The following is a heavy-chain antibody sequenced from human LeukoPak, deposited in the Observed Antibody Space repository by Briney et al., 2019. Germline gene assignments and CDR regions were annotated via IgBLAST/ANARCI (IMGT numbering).Heavy chain of an antibody. CDR2: IIPIFGTA. CDR1: GGTFSSYA. J-gene: IGHJ4*01. Sequence: ASVKVSCKASGGTFSSYAISWVRQAPGQGLEWMGGIIPIFGTANYAQKFQGRVTITADESTSTAYMELSSLRSEDTAVYYCARDLGRWSYYDHWGQGTLVTVSS. V-gene: IGHV1-69*13. CDR3: ARDLGRWSYYDH. D-gene: IGHD3-10*01.